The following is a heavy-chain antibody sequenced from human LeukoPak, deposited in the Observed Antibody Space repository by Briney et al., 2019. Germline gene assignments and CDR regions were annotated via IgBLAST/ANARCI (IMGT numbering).Heavy chain of an antibody. Sequence: GGSLRLSCAASGFTVSSNYMSWVRQAPGKGLEWVSVIYSGGSTYYADSVKGRFTISRDNSKNTLYLQMNSLRAEDTAVYYCAFQPTVVRDLDYWGQGTLVTVSS. CDR2: IYSGGST. J-gene: IGHJ4*02. V-gene: IGHV3-53*01. CDR3: AFQPTVVRDLDY. D-gene: IGHD4-23*01. CDR1: GFTVSSNY.